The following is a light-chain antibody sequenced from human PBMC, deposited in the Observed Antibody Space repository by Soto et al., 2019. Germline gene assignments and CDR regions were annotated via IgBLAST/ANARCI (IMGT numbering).Light chain of an antibody. CDR2: DVS. J-gene: IGLJ2*01. CDR3: SSYTSSARVV. Sequence: QSALTQPASVSGSPGQSITISCTGTSSEVGGYNYGSWYQQHPGKAPKLMIYDVSNRPSGVSNRFSGSKSGNTASLTISGLQAEHEADYYCSSYTSSARVVFGGGTKLTFL. CDR1: SSEVGGYNY. V-gene: IGLV2-14*01.